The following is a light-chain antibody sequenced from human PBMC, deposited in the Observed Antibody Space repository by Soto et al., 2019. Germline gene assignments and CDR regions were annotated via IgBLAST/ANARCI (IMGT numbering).Light chain of an antibody. Sequence: QSALTQPASVSGSPGQSITISCIGTSSDVGSYNYVSWYQQHPGKAPKVMIYDVSNRPSGVSYRFSGSKSGNTASLTISGLQAEDEADYYCSSYTTSSTYVFGTGTKLTVL. CDR1: SSDVGSYNY. J-gene: IGLJ1*01. CDR3: SSYTTSSTYV. CDR2: DVS. V-gene: IGLV2-14*01.